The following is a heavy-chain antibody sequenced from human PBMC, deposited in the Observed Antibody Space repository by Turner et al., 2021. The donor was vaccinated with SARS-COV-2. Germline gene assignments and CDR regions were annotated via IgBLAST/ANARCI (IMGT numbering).Heavy chain of an antibody. CDR2: ISWNSGGL. CDR1: GFTFDEYA. Sequence: EVQLVESGGGLVQPGRSLKLSFAASGFTFDEYAMQWVRKAPGKGLEWVSGISWNSGGLDYVDSVKGRFTVSRDNTKNSLYLEMKSLRVEDTALYYCAKAKGTYYYDGNGFDYWGQGTLVTVSP. V-gene: IGHV3-9*01. D-gene: IGHD3-22*01. J-gene: IGHJ4*02. CDR3: AKAKGTYYYDGNGFDY.